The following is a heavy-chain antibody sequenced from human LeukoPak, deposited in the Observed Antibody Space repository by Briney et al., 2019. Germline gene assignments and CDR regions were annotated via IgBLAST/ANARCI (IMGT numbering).Heavy chain of an antibody. Sequence: GGSLRLSCAASGFPLSRSTMHWVRQAPGKGLESVSAISSDGDSTYYAKSVKGRFTISRDSPKNTLYLQMDSLRPEDMAVYYCAREGTPGTFDYWGQGTLVTVSS. V-gene: IGHV3-64*01. CDR2: ISSDGDST. J-gene: IGHJ4*02. CDR3: AREGTPGTFDY. D-gene: IGHD6-13*01. CDR1: GFPLSRST.